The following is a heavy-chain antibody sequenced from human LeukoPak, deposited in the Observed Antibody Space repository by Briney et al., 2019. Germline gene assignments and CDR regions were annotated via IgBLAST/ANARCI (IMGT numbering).Heavy chain of an antibody. CDR2: FDPEDGET. J-gene: IGHJ4*02. V-gene: IGHV1-24*01. Sequence: GASVKVSCKVSGYTLTELSMHWVRQAPGEGLEWMGGFDPEDGETIYAQKFQGRVTMTEDTSTDTAYMELGSLRSEDTAVYYRATAPPDGGYSYGYDYWGQGTLVTVSS. D-gene: IGHD5-18*01. CDR1: GYTLTELS. CDR3: ATAPPDGGYSYGYDY.